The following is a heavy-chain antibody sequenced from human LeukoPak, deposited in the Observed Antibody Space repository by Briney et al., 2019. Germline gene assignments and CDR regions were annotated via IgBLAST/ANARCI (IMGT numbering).Heavy chain of an antibody. V-gene: IGHV3-13*01. CDR1: GFAFGSYD. CDR3: AKAPHIVATISPNFDY. CDR2: IGHAGDT. D-gene: IGHD5-12*01. Sequence: PGGSLRLSCAASGFAFGSYDMHWVRQVSGKGLEWVSAIGHAGDTYYADSVKGRFTISREDAKNYFFLQMNSLRAGDAAVYFCAKAPHIVATISPNFDYWGQGTLVTVSS. J-gene: IGHJ4*02.